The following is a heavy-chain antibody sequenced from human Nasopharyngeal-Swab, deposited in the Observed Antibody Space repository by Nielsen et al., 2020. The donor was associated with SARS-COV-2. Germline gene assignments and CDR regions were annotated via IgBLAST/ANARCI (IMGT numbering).Heavy chain of an antibody. J-gene: IGHJ4*02. D-gene: IGHD4-17*01. Sequence: VRQAPGKGLEWVSSISSSSSYIYYADSVKGRFTISRDNAKNSLYLQMNSLRAEDTAVYYCVRDEDGDYDFDYWGQGTLVTVSS. CDR3: VRDEDGDYDFDY. V-gene: IGHV3-21*01. CDR2: ISSSSSYI.